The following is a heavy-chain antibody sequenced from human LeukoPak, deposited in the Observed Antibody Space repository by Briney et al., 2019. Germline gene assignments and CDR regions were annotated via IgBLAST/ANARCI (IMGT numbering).Heavy chain of an antibody. D-gene: IGHD3-10*01. J-gene: IGHJ4*02. CDR1: GFTFSSYE. Sequence: PGGSLRLSCAASGFTFSSYEMNWVRQAPGKGLEWVSYISSSGSTIYYADSVKGRFTISRDNAKNSLYLQMNSLRAEDTAVYYCARLGSYDSGSYFFAGRGVDCWGQGTLVTVSS. CDR2: ISSSGSTI. CDR3: ARLGSYDSGSYFFAGRGVDC. V-gene: IGHV3-48*03.